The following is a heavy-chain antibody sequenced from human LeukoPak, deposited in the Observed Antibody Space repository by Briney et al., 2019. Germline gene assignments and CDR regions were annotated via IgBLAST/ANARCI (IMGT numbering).Heavy chain of an antibody. D-gene: IGHD2-2*01. CDR3: ARDRGIVVVPAARNWFDP. Sequence: SVKVSCKASGGTFSSYAISWVRQAPGQRLEWMGGIIPIFGTANYAQKFQGRVTITADESTSTAYMELSSLRSEDTAVYYCARDRGIVVVPAARNWFDPWGQGTLVTVSS. J-gene: IGHJ5*02. CDR1: GGTFSSYA. V-gene: IGHV1-69*13. CDR2: IIPIFGTA.